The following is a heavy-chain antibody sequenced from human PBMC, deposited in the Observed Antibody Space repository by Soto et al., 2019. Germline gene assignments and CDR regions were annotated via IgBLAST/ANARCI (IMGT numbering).Heavy chain of an antibody. CDR1: GVSMRNSY. CDR3: ARGGGVPALGDP. D-gene: IGHD3-16*01. Sequence: SETLSLTCSVSGVSMRNSYWTWIRQSAGKGLEWIGRISTSGNTNYNPSLNSRLTMSVDTSKNQVSLKLTSVTAADTAVYYCARGGGVPALGDPWGQGTLVTVSS. CDR2: ISTSGNT. V-gene: IGHV4-4*07. J-gene: IGHJ5*02.